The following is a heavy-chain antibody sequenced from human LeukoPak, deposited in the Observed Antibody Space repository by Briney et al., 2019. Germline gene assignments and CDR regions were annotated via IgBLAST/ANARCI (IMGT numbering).Heavy chain of an antibody. D-gene: IGHD4-17*01. J-gene: IGHJ6*02. Sequence: GGSLRLSCAASGFTFSNYWMNWVRQVPGKGLEWVATIKQDGGERYYVDSVEGRFTISRDNGKTSVYLQMNSLRADDTAMYYCARDYGDESLHYYYGMDVWGQGTTVTVSS. V-gene: IGHV3-7*03. CDR1: GFTFSNYW. CDR3: ARDYGDESLHYYYGMDV. CDR2: IKQDGGER.